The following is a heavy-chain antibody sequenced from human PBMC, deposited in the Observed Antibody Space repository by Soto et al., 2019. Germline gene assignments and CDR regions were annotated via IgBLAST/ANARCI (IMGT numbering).Heavy chain of an antibody. J-gene: IGHJ4*02. D-gene: IGHD3-10*01. CDR3: ARATYYYGSGSYYHRYYFDY. CDR1: GYTFTSYG. Sequence: ASVKVSCKASGYTFTSYGISWVRQAPGQGLEWMGWISAYNGNTNYAQKLQGRVTMTTDTSTSTAHMELRSLRSDDTAVYYCARATYYYGSGSYYHRYYFDYWGQGTLVTVSS. V-gene: IGHV1-18*01. CDR2: ISAYNGNT.